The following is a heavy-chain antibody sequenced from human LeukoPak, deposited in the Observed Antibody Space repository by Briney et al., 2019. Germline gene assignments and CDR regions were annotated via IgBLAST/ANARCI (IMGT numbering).Heavy chain of an antibody. J-gene: IGHJ4*02. D-gene: IGHD6-13*01. Sequence: GGSLRLSCAASGFTSSSYSMNWVRQAPGKGLEWVSSISSSSSYIYYADSVKGRFTISRDNAKNSLYLQMNSLRAEDTAVYYCARAGHRSSSWTVWLHAYFDYWGQGTLVTVSS. CDR2: ISSSSSYI. V-gene: IGHV3-21*01. CDR3: ARAGHRSSSWTVWLHAYFDY. CDR1: GFTSSSYS.